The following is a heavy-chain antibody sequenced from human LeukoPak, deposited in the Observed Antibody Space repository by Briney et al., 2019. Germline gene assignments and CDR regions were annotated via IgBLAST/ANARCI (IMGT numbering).Heavy chain of an antibody. CDR2: IIPIFGTP. CDR1: GGTFSSYI. Sequence: ASVKVSCKASGGTFSSYIITWVRQAPGQGLEWMGRIIPIFGTPNYAQKFQGRVTITADESTSTAYMELSRLRFEDTAVYYCARSLFRFLEWSYRSYYYYYMDVWGKGTTVTVSS. J-gene: IGHJ6*03. D-gene: IGHD3-3*01. CDR3: ARSLFRFLEWSYRSYYYYYMDV. V-gene: IGHV1-69*13.